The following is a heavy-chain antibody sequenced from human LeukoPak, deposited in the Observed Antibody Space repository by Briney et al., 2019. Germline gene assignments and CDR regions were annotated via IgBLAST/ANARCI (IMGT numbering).Heavy chain of an antibody. CDR2: ISSSSTI. CDR1: GFTFSSYS. D-gene: IGHD3-22*01. Sequence: GSLRLSCAASGFTFSSYSMNWVRQAPGKGLEWVSYISSSSTIYYADSVKGRFTISRDNAKNSLYLQMNSLRAEDTAVYYCARGEYYYDSSGYYYVDYWGQGTLVTVSS. CDR3: ARGEYYYDSSGYYYVDY. V-gene: IGHV3-48*01. J-gene: IGHJ4*02.